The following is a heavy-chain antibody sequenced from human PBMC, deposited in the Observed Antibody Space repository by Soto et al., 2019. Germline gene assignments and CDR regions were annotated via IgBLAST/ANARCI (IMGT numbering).Heavy chain of an antibody. J-gene: IGHJ6*02. D-gene: IGHD2-8*01. Sequence: QVQLVESGGGVVQPGRSQRLSCAASGFTFSSYGMHWVRQAPGKGLEWVAVISYDGSNKYYADSVKGRFTISRDNSKNTLYLQMNSLRAEDTAVYYCAKIIIPIPGGGMVYALYYYYGMDVWGQGTTVTVSS. CDR2: ISYDGSNK. V-gene: IGHV3-30*18. CDR1: GFTFSSYG. CDR3: AKIIIPIPGGGMVYALYYYYGMDV.